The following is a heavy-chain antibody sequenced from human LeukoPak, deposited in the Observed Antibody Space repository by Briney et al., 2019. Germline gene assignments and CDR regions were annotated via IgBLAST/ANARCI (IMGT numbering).Heavy chain of an antibody. CDR1: GFTFSNYW. J-gene: IGHJ4*02. D-gene: IGHD4-11*01. Sequence: GGSLRLSCAATGFTFSNYWMSWVRQAPGKGLEWVANMKEDGSEKNYVDSVKGRFTISRDNAQDSLYLQMNSLRAEDTAVYYCARDRGYSNFDYWGQGTLVTVSS. CDR2: MKEDGSEK. CDR3: ARDRGYSNFDY. V-gene: IGHV3-7*01.